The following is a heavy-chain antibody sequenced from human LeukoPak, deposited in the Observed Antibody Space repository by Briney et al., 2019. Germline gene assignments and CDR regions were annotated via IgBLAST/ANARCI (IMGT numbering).Heavy chain of an antibody. Sequence: SETLSLTCTVSGDSISTCYWTCIRQPPGKELEWIGHIYARGGTSYNPSLKSRLTISVDTSKNQFSLKLSSVTAADTAVYYCARRCSSTSCPLDYWGQGTLVTVSS. V-gene: IGHV4-4*09. CDR1: GDSISTCY. CDR3: ARRCSSTSCPLDY. D-gene: IGHD2-2*01. J-gene: IGHJ4*02. CDR2: IYARGGT.